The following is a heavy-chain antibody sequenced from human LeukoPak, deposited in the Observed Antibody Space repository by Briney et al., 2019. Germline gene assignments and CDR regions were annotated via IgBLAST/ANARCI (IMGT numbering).Heavy chain of an antibody. D-gene: IGHD4-11*01. J-gene: IGHJ4*02. CDR3: ARDLDYSTGFDY. CDR2: ISSTGTYI. Sequence: GGSLRLSCATSGFTFSSSTFGSYTMNWVRQAPGKGLEWVSSISSTGTYIYYTDSVKGRFTISRDIANSLLYLQMNSLRADDTAVYYCARDLDYSTGFDYWGQGTMVTVSS. CDR1: GFTFSSSTFGSYT. V-gene: IGHV3-21*01.